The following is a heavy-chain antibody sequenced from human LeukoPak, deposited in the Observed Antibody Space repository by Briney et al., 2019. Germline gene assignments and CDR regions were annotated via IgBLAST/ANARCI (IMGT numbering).Heavy chain of an antibody. CDR3: ARRLTSGWTFDY. Sequence: GESLKISCKGSGYSFTTYWIAWVRQMPGKGLEWMGIIYPGDSDTRYSPSFQGQVTISADKSISTAYLQWSSPKASDTAMYFCARRLTSGWTFDYWGQGTLVTVSS. CDR1: GYSFTTYW. V-gene: IGHV5-51*01. D-gene: IGHD6-19*01. J-gene: IGHJ4*02. CDR2: IYPGDSDT.